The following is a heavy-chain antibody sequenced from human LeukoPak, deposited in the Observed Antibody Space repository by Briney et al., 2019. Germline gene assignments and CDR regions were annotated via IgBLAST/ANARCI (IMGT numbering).Heavy chain of an antibody. V-gene: IGHV4-4*02. CDR3: ARGVIGGDYYDSSGYYYFDY. CDR2: IYHSGST. D-gene: IGHD3-22*01. Sequence: SETLSLTCAVSGGSISSSNWWSWVRQPPGKGLEWIGEIYHSGSTNYNPSLKSRVTISVDKSKNQFSLKLSSVTAADTAVYYCARGVIGGDYYDSSGYYYFDYWGQGTLVTVSS. CDR1: GGSISSSNW. J-gene: IGHJ4*02.